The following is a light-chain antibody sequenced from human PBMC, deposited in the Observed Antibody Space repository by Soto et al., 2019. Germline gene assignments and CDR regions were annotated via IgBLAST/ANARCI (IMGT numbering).Light chain of an antibody. J-gene: IGLJ2*01. CDR2: EVS. CDR3: SSYAGSNKGVV. V-gene: IGLV2-8*01. Sequence: QSALTQPASVSGSPGQSVAISCTGTSRDVGASDYVSWYQQHSGKAPKLMIYEVSKRPSGVPDRFSGSKSGNTASLTVSGLQAEDEADYYCSSYAGSNKGVVFGGGTKLTVL. CDR1: SRDVGASDY.